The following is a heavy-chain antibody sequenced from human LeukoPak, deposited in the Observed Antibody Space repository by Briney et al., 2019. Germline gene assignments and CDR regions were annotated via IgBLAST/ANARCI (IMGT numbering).Heavy chain of an antibody. D-gene: IGHD5-18*01. V-gene: IGHV3-30-3*01. CDR2: ISYDGSNK. CDR3: ARWDSDTAMVTVDY. Sequence: PGGSLRLSCAASGFTFSSYAMHWVRQAPGKGLEWVAVISYDGSNKYYADSVKGRFTISRDNSKNTLYLQMNSLRAEDTAVYYCARWDSDTAMVTVDYRGQGTLVTVSS. CDR1: GFTFSSYA. J-gene: IGHJ4*02.